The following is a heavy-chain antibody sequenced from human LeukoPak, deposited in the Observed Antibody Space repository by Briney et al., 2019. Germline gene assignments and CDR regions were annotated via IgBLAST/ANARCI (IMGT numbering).Heavy chain of an antibody. CDR2: IRYDGSNK. CDR1: GFTFSSYS. D-gene: IGHD6-13*01. Sequence: GRSLRLSCAASGFTFSSYSMNWVRQAPGKGLEWEAFIRYDGSNKYYADSVKGRFTISRDNSKNTLYLQMNSLRAEDTAVYYCAKGAAAVRGIDYWGQGTLVTVSS. J-gene: IGHJ4*02. CDR3: AKGAAAVRGIDY. V-gene: IGHV3-30*02.